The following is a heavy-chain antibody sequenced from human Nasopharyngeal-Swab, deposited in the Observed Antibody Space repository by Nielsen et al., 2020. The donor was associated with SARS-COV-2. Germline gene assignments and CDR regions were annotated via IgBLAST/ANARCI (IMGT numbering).Heavy chain of an antibody. CDR2: IYYSGNT. J-gene: IGHJ6*02. CDR1: GGSISSGGYY. CDR3: ASSQGDSSGQYLYYYYGMDV. V-gene: IGHV4-31*03. D-gene: IGHD3-22*01. Sequence: SETLSLTCTVSGGSISSGGYYWSWIRQHPGKGLEWIGYIYYSGNTYYNPSLKSRVTISVDTSKNQFSLKLSSVTAADTAVYYCASSQGDSSGQYLYYYYGMDVWGQGTTVTVSS.